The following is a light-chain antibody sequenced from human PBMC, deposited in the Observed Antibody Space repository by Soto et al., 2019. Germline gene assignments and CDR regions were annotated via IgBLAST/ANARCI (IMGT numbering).Light chain of an antibody. Sequence: QSVLTQPPSASGSPGQSVTISCTGTSSDVGGYNYVSWYQQHPGKAPKLMSYEVSKRPSGVPDRFSGSKSGNTASLTVSGLRAEEEADINDSSYAGSNNWVFGGGPK. CDR2: EVS. CDR1: SSDVGGYNY. V-gene: IGLV2-8*01. J-gene: IGLJ2*01. CDR3: SSYAGSNNWV.